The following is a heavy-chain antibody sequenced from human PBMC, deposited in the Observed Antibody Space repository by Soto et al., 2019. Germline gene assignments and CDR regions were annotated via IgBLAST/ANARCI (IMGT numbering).Heavy chain of an antibody. J-gene: IGHJ4*02. D-gene: IGHD1-1*01. CDR2: ISATGGST. V-gene: IGHV3-23*01. CDR1: GFTFNNYA. Sequence: GGSLRLSCAASGFTFNNYAMNWVRQAPGKGLEWVATISATGGSTYYADSVKGRFTISRDNSRNTLYLQMNGLRVEDTAVYYCAKERLAGSFEYWGQRTQV. CDR3: AKERLAGSFEY.